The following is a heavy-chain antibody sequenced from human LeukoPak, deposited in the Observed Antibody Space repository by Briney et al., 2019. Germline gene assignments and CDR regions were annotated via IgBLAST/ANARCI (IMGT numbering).Heavy chain of an antibody. CDR2: IYCSGNT. J-gene: IGHJ3*01. Sequence: SETLSLTCTVSGGSISSSNYYWGWIRQPPGKGLEWIGSIYCSGNTYYNPSLKSRVTISVDTSKNQFSLKLTSVTAADTAVYYCAHFKGGSFDFWGQGTMVTVSS. V-gene: IGHV4-39*01. CDR1: GGSISSSNYY. CDR3: AHFKGGSFDF. D-gene: IGHD1-26*01.